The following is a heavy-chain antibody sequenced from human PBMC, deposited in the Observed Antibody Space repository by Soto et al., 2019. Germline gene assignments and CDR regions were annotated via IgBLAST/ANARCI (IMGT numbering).Heavy chain of an antibody. CDR2: INPNSGGT. Sequence: ASVKASCKASGYTFTGYYMHWVRQAPGQGLEWMGWINPNSGGTNYAQKFQGWVTMTRDTSISTAYMELSRLRSDDTAVYYCARDQDSYGYNSFDYWGQGTLVTVSS. V-gene: IGHV1-2*04. D-gene: IGHD5-18*01. CDR1: GYTFTGYY. CDR3: ARDQDSYGYNSFDY. J-gene: IGHJ4*02.